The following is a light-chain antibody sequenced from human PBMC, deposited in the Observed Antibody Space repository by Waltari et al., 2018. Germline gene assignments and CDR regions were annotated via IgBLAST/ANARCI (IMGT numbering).Light chain of an antibody. J-gene: IGLJ3*02. Sequence: QSALTQPASVSGSPGQSITISCTGTSNDIGLYAYISWYQQYPGKAPKLIIYDVSNRPSGVSNRFSGSKSGNTASLTISGIQAEDEADYYCSSYSRSSTLVVFGGGAKLTV. V-gene: IGLV2-14*01. CDR1: SNDIGLYAY. CDR2: DVS. CDR3: SSYSRSSTLVV.